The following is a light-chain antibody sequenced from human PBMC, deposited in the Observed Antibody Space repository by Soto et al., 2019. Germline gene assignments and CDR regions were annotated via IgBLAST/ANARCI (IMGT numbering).Light chain of an antibody. J-gene: IGKJ1*01. Sequence: EIVLTQSPGTLSLSPGERATLSCRASQSVSSSYLAWYQQKPGQAPRLLIYGASSRATGIPDRFSGSGSGTEFTLTISRLEPEDFAVYYCQQYGSSPTCGQGTKVEI. CDR2: GAS. CDR1: QSVSSSY. V-gene: IGKV3-20*01. CDR3: QQYGSSPT.